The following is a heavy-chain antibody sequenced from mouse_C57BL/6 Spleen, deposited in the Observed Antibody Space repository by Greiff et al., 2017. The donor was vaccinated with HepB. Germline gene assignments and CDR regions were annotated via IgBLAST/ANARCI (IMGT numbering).Heavy chain of an antibody. V-gene: IGHV1-15*01. CDR3: TRKPYSNYDAWFAY. CDR2: IDPETGGT. CDR1: GYTFTDYE. Sequence: QVQLKESGAELVRPGASVTLSCKASGYTFTDYEMHWVKQTPVHGLEWIGAIDPETGGTAYNQKFKGKAILTADKSSSTAYMELRSLTSEDSAVYYCTRKPYSNYDAWFAYWGQGTLVTVSA. J-gene: IGHJ3*01. D-gene: IGHD2-5*01.